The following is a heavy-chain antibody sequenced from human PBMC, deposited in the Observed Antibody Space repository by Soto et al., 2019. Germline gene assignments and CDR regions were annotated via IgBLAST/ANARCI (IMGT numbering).Heavy chain of an antibody. V-gene: IGHV1-18*01. D-gene: IGHD2-21*02. CDR1: GYTFTSYG. CDR3: ARGYHGGGDCYLYYCDSMDV. CDR2: ISAYNGNT. Sequence: QVQLVQSGAEVKKPGASVKVSCKASGYTFTSYGISWVRQAPGQGLEWMGWISAYNGNTNYAQKLQGRVTMTTDTSTSTAYMELRSLRSDDTVVYYFARGYHGGGDCYLYYCDSMDVWGQGTTVTVSS. J-gene: IGHJ6*02.